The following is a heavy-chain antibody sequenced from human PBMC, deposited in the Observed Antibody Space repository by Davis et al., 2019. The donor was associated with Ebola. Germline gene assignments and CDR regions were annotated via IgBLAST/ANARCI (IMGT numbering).Heavy chain of an antibody. Sequence: SETLSLTCAVYGDSVSDYFWSWIRQPPGKGLEWIGETGHSGYTNYSPSLMSRVTMSVDTSKNQFSLKLSSVTAADTAVYYCARALDSGLLYWWYLDYWGQGTLVTVSS. V-gene: IGHV4-34*01. CDR3: ARALDSGLLYWWYLDY. CDR1: GDSVSDYF. D-gene: IGHD2-8*02. J-gene: IGHJ4*02. CDR2: TGHSGYT.